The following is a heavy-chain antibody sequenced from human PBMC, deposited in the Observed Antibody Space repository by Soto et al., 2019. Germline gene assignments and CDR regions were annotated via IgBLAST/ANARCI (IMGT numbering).Heavy chain of an antibody. J-gene: IGHJ3*02. CDR2: IYYSGST. CDR1: GGSISSGGYY. CDR3: GFGRFPSPVFDI. D-gene: IGHD3-10*01. Sequence: QVQLQESGPGLVNPSQTLSLTCTVSGGSISSGGYYWSWIRQHPGKGLEWIGYIYYSGSTYYNPSLKSRVTISVDTSKNQFSLKLSSVTAADTAVYYCGFGRFPSPVFDIWRQGTMVTVSS. V-gene: IGHV4-31*03.